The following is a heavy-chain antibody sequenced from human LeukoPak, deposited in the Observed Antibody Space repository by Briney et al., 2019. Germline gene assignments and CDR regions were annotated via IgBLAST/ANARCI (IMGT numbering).Heavy chain of an antibody. V-gene: IGHV1-18*01. J-gene: IGHJ5*02. Sequence: ASVKVSCKASGYTFTSYGISWVRQAPGQGLEWMGWISAYNGNTNYAQKLQGRVTMTTDTSTSTAYMELRSLRSDDTAVYYCASTSKYYDILTGYRSLYNWFDPWGQGTLVTVSS. D-gene: IGHD3-9*01. CDR2: ISAYNGNT. CDR3: ASTSKYYDILTGYRSLYNWFDP. CDR1: GYTFTSYG.